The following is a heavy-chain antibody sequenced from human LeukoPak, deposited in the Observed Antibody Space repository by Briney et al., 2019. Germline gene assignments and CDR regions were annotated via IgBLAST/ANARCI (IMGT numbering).Heavy chain of an antibody. CDR2: ISSSSSYI. Sequence: GGSLRLSCAASGFTFSSYSMNWVRQAPGKGLEWVSSISSSSSYIYYADSVKGRFTISRDNSKNTLYLQMRSLRVDDTAVYYCVKFGGSSSGLMDVWGKGTTVTISS. V-gene: IGHV3-21*04. CDR3: VKFGGSSSGLMDV. J-gene: IGHJ6*04. D-gene: IGHD6-6*01. CDR1: GFTFSSYS.